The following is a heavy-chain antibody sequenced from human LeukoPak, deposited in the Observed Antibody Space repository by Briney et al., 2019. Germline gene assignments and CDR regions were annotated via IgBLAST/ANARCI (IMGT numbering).Heavy chain of an antibody. V-gene: IGHV4-61*01. CDR1: GGSVSSGSYY. D-gene: IGHD2-2*01. J-gene: IGHJ5*02. CDR3: ARDRCSSTSCYENWFDP. CDR2: IYYSGST. Sequence: SETLSVTCTVSGGSVSSGSYYWSWIRQPPGKGLEWIGYIYYSGSTNYNPSLKSRVTISVDTSKNQFSLKLSSVTAADTAVYYCARDRCSSTSCYENWFDPWGQGTLVTVSS.